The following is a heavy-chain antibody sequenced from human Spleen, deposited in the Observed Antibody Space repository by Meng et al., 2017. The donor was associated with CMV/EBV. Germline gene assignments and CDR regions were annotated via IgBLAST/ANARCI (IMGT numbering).Heavy chain of an antibody. CDR1: GYTFTGYY. D-gene: IGHD4-17*01. J-gene: IGHJ4*02. CDR2: IVVGSGNT. Sequence: SVKVSCKASGYTFTGYYMHWVRQAPGQGLEWMGWIVVGSGNTNYAQKFQERVTITRDMSTSTAYMELSSLRSEDTAVYYCARGPHDYGRPFDYWGQGTLVTVSS. V-gene: IGHV1-58*02. CDR3: ARGPHDYGRPFDY.